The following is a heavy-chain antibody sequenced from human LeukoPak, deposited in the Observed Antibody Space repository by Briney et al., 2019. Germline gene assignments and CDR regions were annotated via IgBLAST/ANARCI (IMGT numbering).Heavy chain of an antibody. J-gene: IGHJ4*02. Sequence: GGSLRLSCAASGFTFSSYGMHWVRQAPGKGLEWVAVISYDGSNKYYADSVKGRFTISRDNSKNTLYLQMNSLRAEDTAVYYCAKYPHSYRYTGGFDYWGQGTLVTVSS. V-gene: IGHV3-30*18. CDR1: GFTFSSYG. CDR2: ISYDGSNK. CDR3: AKYPHSYRYTGGFDY. D-gene: IGHD3-16*02.